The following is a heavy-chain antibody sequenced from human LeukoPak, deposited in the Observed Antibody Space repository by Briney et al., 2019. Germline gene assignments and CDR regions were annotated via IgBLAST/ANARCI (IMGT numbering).Heavy chain of an antibody. CDR2: INHSGST. Sequence: SETLSLTCAVYGGSFSGYYWSWIRQPPGKGLEWIGEINHSGSTNYNPSLKSRVTISVDTSKNQFSLKLSSVTAADTAVYYCARSLLVDYFDYWGQGTLVTVSS. CDR3: ARSLLVDYFDY. J-gene: IGHJ4*02. V-gene: IGHV4-34*01. CDR1: GGSFSGYY. D-gene: IGHD1-26*01.